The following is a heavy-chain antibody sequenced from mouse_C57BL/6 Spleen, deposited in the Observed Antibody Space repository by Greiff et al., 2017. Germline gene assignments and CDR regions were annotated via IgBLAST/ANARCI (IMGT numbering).Heavy chain of an antibody. Sequence: EVKLLESGGGLVQPGGSLSLSCAASGFTFTDYYMSWVRQPPGKALEWLGFIRNKANGYTTEYSASVKGRFTISRDNSQSSIYLQMNALRAEDSATYYCARGDYDYEAYAMDYWGQGTSVTVSS. D-gene: IGHD2-4*01. CDR2: IRNKANGYTT. CDR1: GFTFTDYY. CDR3: ARGDYDYEAYAMDY. V-gene: IGHV7-3*01. J-gene: IGHJ4*01.